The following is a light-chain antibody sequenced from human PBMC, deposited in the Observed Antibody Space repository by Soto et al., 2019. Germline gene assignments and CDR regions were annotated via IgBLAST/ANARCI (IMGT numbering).Light chain of an antibody. Sequence: QSALTQPASVSGSPGQSITISCTGTSGDIGAYNYVSWYQQHPGKAPKLIIYEVSNRPSGISNRFSASKSGNTASLTISGLQAEDEADYYCASYGTLRMFGGGTKVTVL. CDR1: SGDIGAYNY. CDR2: EVS. CDR3: ASYGTLRM. V-gene: IGLV2-14*01. J-gene: IGLJ3*02.